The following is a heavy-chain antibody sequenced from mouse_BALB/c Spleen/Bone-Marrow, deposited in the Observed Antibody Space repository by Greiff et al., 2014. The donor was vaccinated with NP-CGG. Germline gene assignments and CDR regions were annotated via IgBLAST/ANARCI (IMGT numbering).Heavy chain of an antibody. CDR1: GFSLTNYG. CDR3: ARVTSSAVGAMDY. J-gene: IGHJ4*01. D-gene: IGHD3-2*02. Sequence: VQLQESGPGLVAPSQSLSITCTVSGFSLTNYGVHSVRQPPGKGLEWLGVIWAVGSTNYNSALMSRLSISKDNSKSQVFLKMNSLQTDDTAMYYCARVTSSAVGAMDYWGQGTSVTVSS. V-gene: IGHV2-9*02. CDR2: IWAVGST.